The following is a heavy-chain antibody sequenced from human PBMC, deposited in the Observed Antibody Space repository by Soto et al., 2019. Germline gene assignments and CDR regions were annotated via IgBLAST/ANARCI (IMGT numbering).Heavy chain of an antibody. CDR1: GYAFTTYG. CDR3: ARGRYGDY. CDR2: ISAHNGNT. D-gene: IGHD1-1*01. V-gene: IGHV1-18*01. Sequence: QVHLVQSGAEVKKPGASVKVSCQGSGYAFTTYGITWVRQAPGQGLEWMGWISAHNGNTNYAQKLQGRVTVTRDTSTSTAYMELSSLRYDDTAVYYCARGRYGDYWGQGPLVTVSS. J-gene: IGHJ4*02.